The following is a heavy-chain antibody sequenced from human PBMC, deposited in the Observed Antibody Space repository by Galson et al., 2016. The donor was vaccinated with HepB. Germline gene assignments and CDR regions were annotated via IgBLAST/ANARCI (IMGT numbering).Heavy chain of an antibody. V-gene: IGHV3-74*01. CDR2: IDTDGRSS. J-gene: IGHJ6*04. Sequence: SLRLSCAASGFSFSSYWMYWVRQAPGQGLVWVSHIDTDGRSSYYADSVKGRFTISRDNAENTLSLKMNSLRSEETAVYFWVRDGPFSDIDLDVWGKGTTVTVSA. D-gene: IGHD2-15*01. CDR3: VRDGPFSDIDLDV. CDR1: GFSFSSYW.